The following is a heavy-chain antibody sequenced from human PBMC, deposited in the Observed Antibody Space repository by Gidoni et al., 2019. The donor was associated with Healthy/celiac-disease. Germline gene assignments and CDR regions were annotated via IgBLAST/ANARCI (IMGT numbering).Heavy chain of an antibody. CDR3: ASLPYYYDSNYGMDV. J-gene: IGHJ6*02. CDR1: GGSISSSSYY. D-gene: IGHD3-22*01. Sequence: QLQLQESGPGLVKPSETLSLTCTVSGGSISSSSYYWGWIRQPPGKGLEWIGSIYYSGSTYYNPSLKSRVTISVDTPKNQFSLKLSSVTAADTAVYYCASLPYYYDSNYGMDVWGQGTTVTVSS. CDR2: IYYSGST. V-gene: IGHV4-39*01.